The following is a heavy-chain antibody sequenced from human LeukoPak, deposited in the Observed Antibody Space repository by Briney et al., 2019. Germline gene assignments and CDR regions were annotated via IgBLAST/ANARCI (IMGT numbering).Heavy chain of an antibody. D-gene: IGHD6-19*01. Sequence: SETLSLTCNVSGYSISNNYYWGWIRQPPGKGLEWIGSIYYSGSTYYNPSLKSRVTISVDTSKNQFSLKLSSVTAADTAVYYCARVSSRAVAEFPDDYWGQGTLVTVSS. CDR3: ARVSSRAVAEFPDDY. CDR1: GYSISNNYY. J-gene: IGHJ4*02. CDR2: IYYSGST. V-gene: IGHV4-38-2*02.